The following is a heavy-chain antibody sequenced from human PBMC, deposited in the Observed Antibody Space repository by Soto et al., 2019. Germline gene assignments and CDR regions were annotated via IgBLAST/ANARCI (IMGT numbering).Heavy chain of an antibody. D-gene: IGHD3-3*01. CDR3: ARDRPVDDFWSGYYKGRSGGMDV. CDR1: GFTFSSYW. J-gene: IGHJ6*02. V-gene: IGHV3-74*01. Sequence: GGSLRLSCAASGFTFSSYWMHWVRQAPGKGLVWVSRINSDGSSTSYADSVKGRFTISRDNAKNTLYLQMNSLRAEDTAVYYCARDRPVDDFWSGYYKGRSGGMDVWGQGTTVTVSS. CDR2: INSDGSST.